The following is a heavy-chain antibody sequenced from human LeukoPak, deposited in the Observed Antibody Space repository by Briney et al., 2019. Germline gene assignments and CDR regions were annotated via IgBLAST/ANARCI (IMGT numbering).Heavy chain of an antibody. Sequence: PGGSLRLSCAASGFTFSSYWMHWVRQGPGKGLVWVSRIKSDGTSTNYADSVKGRFTISRDNAKNTLYLQMNSLGVEDTAVCYCVRDHGDYYFDYWGQGTLVTVSS. J-gene: IGHJ4*02. CDR3: VRDHGDYYFDY. CDR2: IKSDGTST. V-gene: IGHV3-74*01. CDR1: GFTFSSYW. D-gene: IGHD4-17*01.